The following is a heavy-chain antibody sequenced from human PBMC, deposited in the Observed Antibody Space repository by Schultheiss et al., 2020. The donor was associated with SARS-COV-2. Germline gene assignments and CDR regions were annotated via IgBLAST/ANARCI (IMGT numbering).Heavy chain of an antibody. V-gene: IGHV4-59*02. Sequence: SQTLSLTCTVSGVSVSGYFWSWIRQPPGKGLEWVGFVYYTGSTTYNPSLKSRVTISVDTSKNQFSLKLNSVTAADTAVYYCARTLPSYYYYDMDVWGQGTTVTVSS. D-gene: IGHD2-2*01. CDR3: ARTLPSYYYYDMDV. J-gene: IGHJ6*02. CDR1: GVSVSGYF. CDR2: VYYTGST.